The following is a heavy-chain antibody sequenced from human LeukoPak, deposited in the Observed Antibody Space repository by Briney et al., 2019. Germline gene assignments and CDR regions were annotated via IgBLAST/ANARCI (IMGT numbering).Heavy chain of an antibody. V-gene: IGHV3-7*03. J-gene: IGHJ3*02. CDR3: ARGPLGYCSSTSYYGIHAFDI. CDR1: GFSFSSHA. CDR2: IKQDGSEK. Sequence: GGSLRLSCVASGFSFSSHAMHWVRQAPGKGLEWVANIKQDGSEKYYVDSVKGRFTISRDNAKNSLYLQMNSLRAEDTALYHCARGPLGYCSSTSYYGIHAFDIWGQGTMVTVSS. D-gene: IGHD2-2*01.